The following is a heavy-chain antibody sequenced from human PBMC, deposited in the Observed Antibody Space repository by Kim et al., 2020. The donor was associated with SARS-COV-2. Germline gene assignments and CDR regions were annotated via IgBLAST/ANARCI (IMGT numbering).Heavy chain of an antibody. CDR3: ARGYSSSLH. Sequence: VRSKSMAWVGQAPGKGLEWVSIIYSGGSTYYADSVKGRFTISRDNSKNTLYLQMNSLRAEDTAVYYCARGYSSSLHWGQGTLVTVSS. D-gene: IGHD6-13*01. CDR1: VRSKS. J-gene: IGHJ4*02. CDR2: IYSGGST. V-gene: IGHV3-66*01.